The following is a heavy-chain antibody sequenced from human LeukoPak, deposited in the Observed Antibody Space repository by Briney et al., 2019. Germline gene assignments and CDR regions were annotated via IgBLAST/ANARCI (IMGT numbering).Heavy chain of an antibody. V-gene: IGHV1-8*01. D-gene: IGHD6-19*01. CDR1: GYTFTSYA. CDR3: ARGTSGIAVAGTSNWFDP. J-gene: IGHJ5*02. Sequence: GASVKVSCKASGYTFTSYAINWERQATGQGLEWMGWMNPNSGNTGYAQKFQGRVAMTRNTSISTAYMELSSLKSEDTAVYYCARGTSGIAVAGTSNWFDPWGQGTLVTVSS. CDR2: MNPNSGNT.